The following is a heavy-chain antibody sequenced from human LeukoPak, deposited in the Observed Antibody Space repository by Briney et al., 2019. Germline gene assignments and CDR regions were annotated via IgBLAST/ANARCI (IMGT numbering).Heavy chain of an antibody. V-gene: IGHV3-15*07. CDR1: GFTFSHAG. CDR2: IKTETAFGAT. CDR3: TTNDAFDI. J-gene: IGHJ3*02. Sequence: KSGGSLRLSCAASGFTFSHAGMNWVRQAPGKGLEWVGRIKTETAFGATDYAAPVKGRYDISRDDSKNTVYLQMNSLKSDESAVYYCTTNDAFDIWGQGKMVTVSS.